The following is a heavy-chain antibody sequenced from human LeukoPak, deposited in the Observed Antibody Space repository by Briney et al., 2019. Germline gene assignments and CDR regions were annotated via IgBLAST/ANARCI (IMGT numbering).Heavy chain of an antibody. V-gene: IGHV1-24*01. CDR1: GYTLTELS. Sequence: ASVKVSCKVSGYTLTELSMHWVRQAPGKGLEWMGGFDPEDGETIYAQKFQSRVTMTEDTSTDTAYMELSSLRSEDTAVYYCATEMIVGATPSFDYWGQGTLVTVSS. CDR2: FDPEDGET. CDR3: ATEMIVGATPSFDY. D-gene: IGHD1-26*01. J-gene: IGHJ4*02.